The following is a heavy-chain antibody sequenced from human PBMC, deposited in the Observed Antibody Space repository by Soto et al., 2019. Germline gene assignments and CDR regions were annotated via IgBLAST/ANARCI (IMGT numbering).Heavy chain of an antibody. V-gene: IGHV3-20*04. CDR1: GFTFDDYA. CDR3: VKDSESSGYLTPLDY. Sequence: GGSLRLACEASGFTFDDYAIRWVRQTPGKGLEWVSGLTWNGEVLGYADSVKGRFTISRDNAKNSLYLEMNSLRPEDTALYYCVKDSESSGYLTPLDYWGQGTLVTVSS. D-gene: IGHD3-22*01. J-gene: IGHJ4*02. CDR2: LTWNGEVL.